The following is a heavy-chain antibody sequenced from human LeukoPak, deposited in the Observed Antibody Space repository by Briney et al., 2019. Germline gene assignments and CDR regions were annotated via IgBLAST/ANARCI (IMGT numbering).Heavy chain of an antibody. Sequence: AGGSLRLSCAASGFTFSTYWMTWVRQTPGKGLEWVANIKEDGGEQNYVDSVEGRFTISRDNTKNSVFLQMNSLRAEDTAVYYCARDRAVAGLFDSWGQGTLVTVSS. D-gene: IGHD6-19*01. V-gene: IGHV3-7*01. CDR3: ARDRAVAGLFDS. J-gene: IGHJ4*02. CDR1: GFTFSTYW. CDR2: IKEDGGEQ.